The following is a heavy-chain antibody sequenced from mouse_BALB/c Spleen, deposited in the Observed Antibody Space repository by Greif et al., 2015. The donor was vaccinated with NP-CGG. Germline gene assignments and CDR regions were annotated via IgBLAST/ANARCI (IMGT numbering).Heavy chain of an antibody. J-gene: IGHJ2*01. CDR2: ISSGGGST. CDR3: ARQRGGGYYLYFDY. Sequence: HLVESGGGLVKPGGSLKLSCAASGFAFSSYDMSWVRQTPEKRLEWVAYISSGGGSTYYPDTVKGRFTISRDNAKNTLYLQMSSLKSEDTAMYYCARQRGGGYYLYFDYWGQGTTLTVSS. D-gene: IGHD2-3*01. CDR1: GFAFSSYD. V-gene: IGHV5-12-1*01.